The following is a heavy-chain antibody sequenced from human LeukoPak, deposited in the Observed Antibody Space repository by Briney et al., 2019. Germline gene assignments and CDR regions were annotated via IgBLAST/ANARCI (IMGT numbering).Heavy chain of an antibody. CDR1: GFTFSSYV. D-gene: IGHD6-13*01. CDR2: ISYDGSNK. CDR3: ASERGRSLNY. V-gene: IGHV3-30-3*01. J-gene: IGHJ4*02. Sequence: GRSLRLSCAASGFTFSSYVMHWVRQAPGKGLEWVAVISYDGSNKYYADSVKGRFTVSRDNSKNTLYLQMNSLRAEDTAAYYCASERGRSLNYWGQGTLVTVSS.